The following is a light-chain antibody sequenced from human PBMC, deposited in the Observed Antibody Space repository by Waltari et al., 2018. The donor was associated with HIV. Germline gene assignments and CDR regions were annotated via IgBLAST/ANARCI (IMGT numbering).Light chain of an antibody. J-gene: IGKJ1*01. V-gene: IGKV1-39*01. Sequence: DIQMTQSPFSLSASVGDRVTITCRASQNINNYLNWYQQNPGKAPRLLIYATSILQSGVPSRFSGSGSGTDFTLTISSLHPEDFATYYCQQSYSTPRTFGQGTKVEV. CDR1: QNINNY. CDR3: QQSYSTPRT. CDR2: ATS.